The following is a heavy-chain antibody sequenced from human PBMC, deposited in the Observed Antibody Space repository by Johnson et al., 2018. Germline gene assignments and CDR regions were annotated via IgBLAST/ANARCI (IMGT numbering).Heavy chain of an antibody. D-gene: IGHD5-24*01. V-gene: IGHV4-34*01. J-gene: IGHJ3*02. Sequence: QVQLQQWGAGLLKPSETLSLTCAVYGGSFSGYYWSWIRQPPGKGLEWIGEINHSGSTNYNPSLKSRVTISVDTSKNQFSLKLSPFTAAAPAVYYCARADGAFDIWGQGTMVTVSS. CDR3: ARADGAFDI. CDR1: GGSFSGYY. CDR2: INHSGST.